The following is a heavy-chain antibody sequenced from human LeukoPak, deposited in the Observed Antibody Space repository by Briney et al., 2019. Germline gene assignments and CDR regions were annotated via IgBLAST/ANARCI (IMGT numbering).Heavy chain of an antibody. CDR3: AREGSSGQLL. D-gene: IGHD3-22*01. J-gene: IGHJ3*01. Sequence: ASVTVSCRASANTFTNYYLHWVRQAPGQGLEGMGIINPSGGSTSYAQKFQGRVTMTRDTSTSTVYMELSSLRSEDTAVYYCAREGSSGQLLWGQGAMVTVSS. CDR1: ANTFTNYY. V-gene: IGHV1-46*01. CDR2: INPSGGST.